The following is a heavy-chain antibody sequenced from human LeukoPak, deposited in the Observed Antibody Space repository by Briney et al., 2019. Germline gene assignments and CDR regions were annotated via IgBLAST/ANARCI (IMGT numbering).Heavy chain of an antibody. Sequence: GGSLTLSCEASGFALSTYAMSWFRQASGKGLEWISGISGGGGTTYYADSVKGRFTISRDNSKNTLYLQMNSLRAEDTAVYFCAKAAYSGYYFDYWGQGTLVTVSS. CDR3: AKAAYSGYYFDY. J-gene: IGHJ4*02. D-gene: IGHD1-26*01. CDR1: GFALSTYA. V-gene: IGHV3-23*01. CDR2: ISGGGGTT.